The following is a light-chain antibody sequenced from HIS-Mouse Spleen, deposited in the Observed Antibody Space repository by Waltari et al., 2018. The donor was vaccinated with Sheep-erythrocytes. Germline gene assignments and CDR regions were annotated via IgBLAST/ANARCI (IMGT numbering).Light chain of an antibody. CDR1: SSDVGGYNS. CDR3: CSYAGSYNHV. CDR2: DVS. J-gene: IGLJ1*01. V-gene: IGLV2-11*01. Sequence: QSALTQPRSVSGSPGQSVTISCTGTSSDVGGYNSVSWYQQHPGKAPKRRIYDVSKRPSGVRDRFPCSKSGHPASLTISGLQAEDEADYYCCSYAGSYNHVFATGTKVTVL.